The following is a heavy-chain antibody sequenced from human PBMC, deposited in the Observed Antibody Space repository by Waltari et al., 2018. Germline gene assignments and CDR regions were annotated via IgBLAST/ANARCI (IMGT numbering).Heavy chain of an antibody. CDR2: IIPILGIA. D-gene: IGHD6-6*01. Sequence: QVQLVQSGAEVKKPGSSVKVSCKASGGTFSSYAISWVRQAPGQGLEWMGGIIPILGIANYAQKFQGRVTITADKSTSTAYMELSSLRSEDTAVYYCARAPSPRNYMDVCGKGTTVTVSS. CDR1: GGTFSSYA. V-gene: IGHV1-69*10. J-gene: IGHJ6*03. CDR3: ARAPSPRNYMDV.